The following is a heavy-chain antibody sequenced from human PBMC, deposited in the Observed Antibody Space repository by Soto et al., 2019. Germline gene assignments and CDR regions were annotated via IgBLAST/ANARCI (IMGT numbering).Heavy chain of an antibody. CDR2: MSYDGSNK. J-gene: IGHJ4*02. CDR1: GFTFSSFA. Sequence: GGSLRLSCAASGFTFSSFAMHWVRQAPGKGLEWVAVMSYDGSNKYYADSVKGRFTISRDNSKNTVYLQMNSLRAEDTAVYYCARPRGFGVIINFFDYWGQGTLVTVSS. D-gene: IGHD3-3*01. V-gene: IGHV3-30-3*01. CDR3: ARPRGFGVIINFFDY.